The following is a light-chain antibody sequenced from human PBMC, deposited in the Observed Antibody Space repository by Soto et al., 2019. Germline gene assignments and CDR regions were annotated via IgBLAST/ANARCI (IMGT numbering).Light chain of an antibody. Sequence: EILRTQSQATMSLSPVSMATLYWSSSQSVSSYLAWYQQRPGHAPRLLIYGAYTRVTGIPATFSGSGSGTEFTLTISTLQSEDFAIYYCQNHNNWPQWKFGKGT. J-gene: IGKJ1*01. V-gene: IGKV3-15*01. CDR2: GAY. CDR1: QSVSSY. CDR3: QNHNNWPQWK.